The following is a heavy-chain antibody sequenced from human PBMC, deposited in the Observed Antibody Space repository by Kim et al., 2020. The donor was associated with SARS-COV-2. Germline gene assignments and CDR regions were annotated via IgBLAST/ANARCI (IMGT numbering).Heavy chain of an antibody. CDR3: ARYCSGGSCAGWNAFDI. CDR2: IYYSGST. J-gene: IGHJ3*02. V-gene: IGHV4-39*01. Sequence: SETLSLTCTISGGSISSSSYYWGWIRQPPGKGLEWIGSIYYSGSTYYNPSLKSRVTISVDTSKNQFSLKLSSVTAADTAVYYCARYCSGGSCAGWNAFDIWGQGTMVTVSS. D-gene: IGHD2-15*01. CDR1: GGSISSSSYY.